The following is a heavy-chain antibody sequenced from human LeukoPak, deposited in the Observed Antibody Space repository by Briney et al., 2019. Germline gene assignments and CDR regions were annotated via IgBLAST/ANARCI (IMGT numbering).Heavy chain of an antibody. CDR2: MYNSGTT. CDR1: GGSITSYY. D-gene: IGHD3-16*01. J-gene: IGHJ5*02. CDR3: ARHNGGSSSIRA. V-gene: IGHV4-59*08. Sequence: SETLSLTCSVSGGSITSYYWSWIRQPPGKGLEWIGYMYNSGTTNYNPSLKSRVTISVDTSKNQFSLKLGSVTAADTAVYYCARHNGGSSSIRAWGQGTLVTVSS.